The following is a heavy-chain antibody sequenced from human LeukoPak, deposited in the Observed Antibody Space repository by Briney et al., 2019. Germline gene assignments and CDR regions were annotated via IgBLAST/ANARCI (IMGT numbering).Heavy chain of an antibody. V-gene: IGHV4-39*07. J-gene: IGHJ4*02. D-gene: IGHD1-26*01. Sequence: SSETLSLTCTVSGGSISGSGYYWGWLRQPPGKGLEWIASINYSGTTYYNPSPKSRVTISVDSSKNQFSLNLNSVTAADTAVYYCARDLQWELPFDYWGQGTLVTVSS. CDR3: ARDLQWELPFDY. CDR1: GGSISGSGYY. CDR2: INYSGTT.